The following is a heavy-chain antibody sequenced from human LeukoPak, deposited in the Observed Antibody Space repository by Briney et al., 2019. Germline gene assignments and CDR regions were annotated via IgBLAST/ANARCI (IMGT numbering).Heavy chain of an antibody. CDR1: GFTFNSYA. CDR2: ITGTAGST. V-gene: IGHV3-23*01. D-gene: IGHD3-22*01. J-gene: IGHJ4*02. CDR3: AKGRDYYGSYGTFDY. Sequence: PGGSLRLSCAASGFTFNSYAMSWVRQAPGKGLEWVSSITGTAGSTFYADSVKGRFTISRDNSKNALYLQMNSLRAEDTALYYCAKGRDYYGSYGTFDYWGQGALVTVSS.